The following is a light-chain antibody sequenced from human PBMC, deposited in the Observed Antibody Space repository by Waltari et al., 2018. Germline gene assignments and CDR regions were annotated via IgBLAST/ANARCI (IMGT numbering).Light chain of an antibody. CDR1: QSISSY. V-gene: IGKV1-39*01. CDR3: QQSYSTPRT. CDR2: AAS. Sequence: DIQMTQSPSSLSASVGARVTITCRASQSISSYLNWYQQKQGKAPKPLIYAASSLQSGVPSRFSGSGSGTDFTLTISSLQPEDFATYYCQQSYSTPRTFGQGTKVEIK. J-gene: IGKJ1*01.